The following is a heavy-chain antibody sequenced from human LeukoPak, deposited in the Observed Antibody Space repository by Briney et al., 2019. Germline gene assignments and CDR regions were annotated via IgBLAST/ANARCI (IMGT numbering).Heavy chain of an antibody. V-gene: IGHV5-51*01. Sequence: GESLKISCKGSGYSFTGYWIGWVRQMPGKGLEWMGIIYPGESDTRYSPSFQGQVTISADKSNSTAYLQWSSLKASDTAMYYCARHGGNYYDSSGYYYGYWGQGTLVTVSS. CDR1: GYSFTGYW. CDR3: ARHGGNYYDSSGYYYGY. CDR2: IYPGESDT. J-gene: IGHJ4*02. D-gene: IGHD3-22*01.